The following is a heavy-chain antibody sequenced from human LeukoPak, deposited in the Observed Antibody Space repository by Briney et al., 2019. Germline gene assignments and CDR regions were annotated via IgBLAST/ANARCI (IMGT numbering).Heavy chain of an antibody. D-gene: IGHD3-10*01. V-gene: IGHV3-9*03. J-gene: IGHJ4*02. Sequence: GGSLRLSCAASGFTFDDYAMHWVRQAPGQGLEWVSGISWNSGSIGYADSVKGRFTISRDNAKNSLYLQMNSLRAEDMALYYCAKAMVRGVISPYFDYWGQGTLVTVSS. CDR2: ISWNSGSI. CDR1: GFTFDDYA. CDR3: AKAMVRGVISPYFDY.